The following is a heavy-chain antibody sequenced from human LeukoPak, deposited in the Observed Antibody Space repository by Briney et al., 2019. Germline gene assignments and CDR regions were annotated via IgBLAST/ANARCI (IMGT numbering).Heavy chain of an antibody. CDR1: GFTFSSYS. D-gene: IGHD5-12*01. V-gene: IGHV3-21*01. CDR3: ARNVDRYMDV. CDR2: ISSSSSYI. Sequence: GGSLRLSCAAPGFTFSSYSMNWVRQAPGKGLEWVSSISSSSSYIYYADSVKGRFTISRDNAKNSLYLQMNSLRAEDTAVYYCARNVDRYMDVWGKGTTVTISS. J-gene: IGHJ6*03.